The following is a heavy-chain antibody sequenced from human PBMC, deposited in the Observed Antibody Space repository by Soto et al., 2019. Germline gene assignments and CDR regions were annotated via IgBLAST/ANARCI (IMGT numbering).Heavy chain of an antibody. CDR1: GFTFRSYA. D-gene: IGHD2-21*02. CDR2: ISGSGDST. Sequence: GVLRLSCAAAGFTFRSYAMSWVRQAPGKGLEWVSSISGSGDSTYYADSVKGRFTISRDNSKNTLYLQMNSLRAEDTAVYYCAKRLRPYCGGDCYSALGYWGQGTLVTVSS. J-gene: IGHJ4*02. CDR3: AKRLRPYCGGDCYSALGY. V-gene: IGHV3-23*01.